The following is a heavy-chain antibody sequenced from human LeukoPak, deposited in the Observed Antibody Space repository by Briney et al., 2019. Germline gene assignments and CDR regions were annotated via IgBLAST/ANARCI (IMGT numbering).Heavy chain of an antibody. Sequence: ASVKVSCKASGYTFTDYYMHWVRQAPGQGLEWMGWINPNSGGTNSAQNFQGRVTMTRDTSISTAYMELSSLRSDDTAVYYCASGDGSYFDYWGQGTLVTVSS. V-gene: IGHV1-2*02. CDR2: INPNSGGT. CDR3: ASGDGSYFDY. CDR1: GYTFTDYY. D-gene: IGHD5-24*01. J-gene: IGHJ4*02.